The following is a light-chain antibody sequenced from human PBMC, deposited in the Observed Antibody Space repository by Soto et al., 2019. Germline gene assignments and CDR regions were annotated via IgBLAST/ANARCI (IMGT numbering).Light chain of an antibody. CDR3: HQYGSSPYT. V-gene: IGKV3-20*01. CDR2: GVS. Sequence: EIVVTQSPGTLSLSPGERATLSCRASQSVSTSYLARYQQKHGQAPRLLIYGVSSRATGIPDRFSGSGSGTDFSLTISRLEPEDFAVYYCHQYGSSPYTFGQGNKLEI. J-gene: IGKJ2*01. CDR1: QSVSTSY.